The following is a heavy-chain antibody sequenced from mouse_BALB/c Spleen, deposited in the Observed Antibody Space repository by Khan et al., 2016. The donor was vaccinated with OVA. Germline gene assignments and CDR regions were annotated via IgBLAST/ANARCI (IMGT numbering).Heavy chain of an antibody. CDR2: INPTPGYT. J-gene: IGHJ2*01. V-gene: IGHV1-7*01. CDR1: GYTFTSYW. CDR3: ARDRMDY. Sequence: QVQLQQSGAELAKPGASVKLSCKASGYTFTSYWMHWIKQRPGQGLEWIGYINPTPGYTSSNQNFKDKATMTADKSSSTAYMQLSSLTSDDTAVYYCARDRMDYWGQGTALTVSS.